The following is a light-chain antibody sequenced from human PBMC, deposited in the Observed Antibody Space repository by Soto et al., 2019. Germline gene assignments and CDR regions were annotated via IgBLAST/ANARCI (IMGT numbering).Light chain of an antibody. CDR3: QQSYKMPS. V-gene: IGKV1-39*01. Sequence: EIPLTQSPSSLAASVGDRLTLTCRASRNVSIYLNWYQHKPGKGPTLLIHATSNLQIGVPSRFSGSGSGTEFTLTISSLEPEDFGTYYCQQSYKMPSFGQGTRLDI. J-gene: IGKJ5*01. CDR2: ATS. CDR1: RNVSIY.